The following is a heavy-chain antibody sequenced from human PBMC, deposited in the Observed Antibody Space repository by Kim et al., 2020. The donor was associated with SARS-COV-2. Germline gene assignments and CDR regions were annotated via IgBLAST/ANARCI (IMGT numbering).Heavy chain of an antibody. CDR2: GST. Sequence: GSTTYAQKFQGRVTMTSETTTSTVYMELNSLRSEYTAVYYCARALRGVDPWGQGTLVTVSS. CDR3: ARALRGVDP. J-gene: IGHJ5*02. V-gene: IGHV1-46*01.